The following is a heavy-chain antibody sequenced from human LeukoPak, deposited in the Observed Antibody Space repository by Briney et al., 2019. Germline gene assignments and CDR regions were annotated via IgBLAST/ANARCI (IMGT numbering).Heavy chain of an antibody. V-gene: IGHV3-23*01. D-gene: IGHD4-11*01. Sequence: PGGSLRLSCAVSGFTFITYGMSWVRQVPGKGLEWVSTISGSGESTYYADSVKGRFTISRDNSKNTLYLQMDSLRAGDTAVYYCAKGAYTALYYYYYMDVWGKGTTVTVSS. CDR1: GFTFITYG. J-gene: IGHJ6*03. CDR3: AKGAYTALYYYYYMDV. CDR2: ISGSGEST.